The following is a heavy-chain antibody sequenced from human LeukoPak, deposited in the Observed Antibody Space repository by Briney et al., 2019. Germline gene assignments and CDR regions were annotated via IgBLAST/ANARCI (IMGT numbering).Heavy chain of an antibody. CDR1: GFTFSSCA. D-gene: IGHD5/OR15-5a*01. J-gene: IGHJ4*02. CDR3: AKGSSSVWPFYFDY. V-gene: IGHV3-23*01. Sequence: GGSLRLSCAASGFTFSSCAMGWVRQAPGKGLEWVSAITGSAGGTYYADSVKGRSAISRDNSKNTLYLDMNSLRAEDTAVYYCAKGSSSVWPFYFDYWGQGALVTASS. CDR2: ITGSAGGT.